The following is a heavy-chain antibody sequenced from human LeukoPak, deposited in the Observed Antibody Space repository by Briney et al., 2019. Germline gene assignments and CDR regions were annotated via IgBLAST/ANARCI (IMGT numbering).Heavy chain of an antibody. Sequence: PGGSLRLSCAASGFTFSSYWMHWVRQAPGKGLVWVAGINSDGSSTNYADSVEGRFTISRDNAKNSLYLQMNSLRAEDTAVYYCARDQGKDYDFWSGQIDYWGQGTLVTVSS. V-gene: IGHV3-74*01. J-gene: IGHJ4*02. CDR2: INSDGSST. CDR3: ARDQGKDYDFWSGQIDY. CDR1: GFTFSSYW. D-gene: IGHD3-3*01.